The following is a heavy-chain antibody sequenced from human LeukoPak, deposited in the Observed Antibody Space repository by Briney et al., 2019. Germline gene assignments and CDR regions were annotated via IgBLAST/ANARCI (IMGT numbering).Heavy chain of an antibody. CDR2: INQDGGEI. D-gene: IGHD3-10*01. CDR1: GFTFSSSW. CDR3: VRAHHPGGWFDP. J-gene: IGHJ5*02. Sequence: PGGSLRLSCAASGFTFSSSWMTCVRQAPGKGLEWVASINQDGGEIHYVDSVKGRFTISRDNAKNSLYLQMNSLTAEDTAVHYCVRAHHPGGWFDPWGQGTLVTVSS. V-gene: IGHV3-7*04.